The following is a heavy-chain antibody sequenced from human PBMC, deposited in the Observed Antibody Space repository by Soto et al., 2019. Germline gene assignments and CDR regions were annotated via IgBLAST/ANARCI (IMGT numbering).Heavy chain of an antibody. CDR3: AKDYGGAGKKQGYHWFDP. CDR1: GFTFSSYA. Sequence: GGSLRLSCAASGFTFSSYAMSWVRQAPGKGLEWVSAISGSGGSTYYADSVKGRFTISRDNSKNTLYLQMNSLRAEDTAVYYCAKDYGGAGKKQGYHWFDPWGQGTLVTVSS. V-gene: IGHV3-23*01. CDR2: ISGSGGST. D-gene: IGHD1-26*01. J-gene: IGHJ5*02.